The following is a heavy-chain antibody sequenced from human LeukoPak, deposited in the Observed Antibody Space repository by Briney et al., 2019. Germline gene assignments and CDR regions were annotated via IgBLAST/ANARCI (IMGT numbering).Heavy chain of an antibody. Sequence: GGSLRLSCAASGFTFDDYAMHWVRQAPGKGLEWVSGISWNSGSIAYADSVKGRFTISRDNAKNSLYLQMSSLRAEDTAVYYCTRVEETATTAAIIRKYSYYYYYMDVWGKGNTVTVSS. D-gene: IGHD4-11*01. J-gene: IGHJ6*03. V-gene: IGHV3-9*01. CDR2: ISWNSGSI. CDR3: TRVEETATTAAIIRKYSYYYYYMDV. CDR1: GFTFDDYA.